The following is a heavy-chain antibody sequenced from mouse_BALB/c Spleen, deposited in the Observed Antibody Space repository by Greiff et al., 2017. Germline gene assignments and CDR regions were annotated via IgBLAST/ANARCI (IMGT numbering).Heavy chain of an antibody. D-gene: IGHD3-3*01. V-gene: IGHV1S29*02. CDR1: GYTFTDYN. CDR3: ARGDGDWFAY. CDR2: IYPYNGGT. J-gene: IGHJ3*01. Sequence: VQLKESGPELVKPGASVKISCKASGYTFTDYNMHWVKQSHGKSLEWIGYIYPYNGGTGYNQKFKSKATLTVDNSSSTAYMELRSLTSEDSAVYYCARGDGDWFAYWGQGTLVTVSA.